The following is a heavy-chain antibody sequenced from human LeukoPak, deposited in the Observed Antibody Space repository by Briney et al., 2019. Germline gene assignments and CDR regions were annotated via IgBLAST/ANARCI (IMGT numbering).Heavy chain of an antibody. D-gene: IGHD3-22*01. CDR3: ARGYYDSSAYLFDY. CDR1: EFTFSSYG. Sequence: GRSLRLSCAASEFTFSSYGMHWVRQAPGKGLEGGAVIWSDGGNKFYADSVKGRFTISRDNSKNTLYLQMNSLRAEDTAVYYCARGYYDSSAYLFDYWGQGTLVTVSS. CDR2: IWSDGGNK. J-gene: IGHJ4*02. V-gene: IGHV3-33*01.